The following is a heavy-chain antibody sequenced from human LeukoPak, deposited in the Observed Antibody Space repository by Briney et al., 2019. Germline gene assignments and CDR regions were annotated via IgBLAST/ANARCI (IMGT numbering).Heavy chain of an antibody. Sequence: GGSLRLSCAASGFNFRNYYMSWIRQAPGKGLEWVANIKQDGSEKYYVDSVKGRFTISRDNAKNSLYLQMNSLRAEDTAVYYCARSSAYYDSSGYYKLDAFDIWGQGTMVTVSS. V-gene: IGHV3-7*01. J-gene: IGHJ3*02. CDR2: IKQDGSEK. D-gene: IGHD3-22*01. CDR3: ARSSAYYDSSGYYKLDAFDI. CDR1: GFNFRNYY.